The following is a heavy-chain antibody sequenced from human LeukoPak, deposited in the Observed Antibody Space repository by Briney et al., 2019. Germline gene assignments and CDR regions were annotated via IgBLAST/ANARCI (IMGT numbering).Heavy chain of an antibody. Sequence: SETLSLTCTVSGGSISSSSYYWGWIRQPPGKGLEWIGSIYYRGSTYYNPSLKSRVTISVDTSKNQFSLKLSSVTAADTAVYYCARLDYADSDFDYWGQGTLVTVSS. J-gene: IGHJ4*02. D-gene: IGHD4-17*01. V-gene: IGHV4-39*01. CDR3: ARLDYADSDFDY. CDR2: IYYRGST. CDR1: GGSISSSSYY.